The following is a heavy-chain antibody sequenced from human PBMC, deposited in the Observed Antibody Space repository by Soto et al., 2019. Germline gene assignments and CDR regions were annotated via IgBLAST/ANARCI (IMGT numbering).Heavy chain of an antibody. Sequence: PGESLKISCKGSGYSFTSYWIGWVRQMPGKGLEWMGIIYPGDSDTRYSPSFQGQVTISADKSISTAYLQWSSLKASDTAMYYCAIHPLGGGSSWYQYYWGQGTLVTVSS. V-gene: IGHV5-51*01. CDR2: IYPGDSDT. CDR3: AIHPLGGGSSWYQYY. J-gene: IGHJ4*02. CDR1: GYSFTSYW. D-gene: IGHD6-13*01.